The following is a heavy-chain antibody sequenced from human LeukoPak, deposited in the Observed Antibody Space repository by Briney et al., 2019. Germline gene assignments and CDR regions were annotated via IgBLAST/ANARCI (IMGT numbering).Heavy chain of an antibody. CDR3: ARGEPVYSNSPGFDP. J-gene: IGHJ5*02. V-gene: IGHV4-39*07. Sequence: SETLSLTCTVSGGSISSSSYYWGWIRQPPGKGLEWIGSIYYSGSTYYNPSLKSRVTISVDTSKNQFSLKLSSVTAADTAVYYCARGEPVYSNSPGFDPWGQGTLVTVSS. CDR2: IYYSGST. CDR1: GGSISSSSYY. D-gene: IGHD4-11*01.